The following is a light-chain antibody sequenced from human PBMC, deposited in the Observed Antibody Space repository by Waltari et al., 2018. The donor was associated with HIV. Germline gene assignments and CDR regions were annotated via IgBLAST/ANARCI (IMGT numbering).Light chain of an antibody. V-gene: IGKV4-1*01. CDR1: QSLFYSNKNY. J-gene: IGKJ1*01. Sequence: DIVMTQFPNSLAVSLGERATLKCKSSQSLFYSNKNYLSWYQKKAGQPPRLLFYWASTREAGVPDRFSAGGSGADFTLTIKRLQPEDVAVYYCQQYYGKLWTFGQGTKVEL. CDR3: QQYYGKLWT. CDR2: WAS.